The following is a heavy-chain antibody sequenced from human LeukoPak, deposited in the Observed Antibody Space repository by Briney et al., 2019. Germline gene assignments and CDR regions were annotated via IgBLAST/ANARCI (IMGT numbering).Heavy chain of an antibody. CDR1: GYTFTSYG. V-gene: IGHV1-18*01. D-gene: IGHD2-2*01. CDR2: ISAYNGNT. CDR3: ARVYCSSTSCNLVDY. J-gene: IGHJ4*02. Sequence: ASVKVSCKAYGYTFTSYGISWVRQAPGQGLEWMGWISAYNGNTNYAQKLQGRVTMTTDTSTSTAYMELRSLRSDDTAVYYCARVYCSSTSCNLVDYWGQGTLVTVSS.